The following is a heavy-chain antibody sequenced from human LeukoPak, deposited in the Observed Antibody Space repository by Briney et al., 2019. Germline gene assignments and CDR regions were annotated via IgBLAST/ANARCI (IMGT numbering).Heavy chain of an antibody. J-gene: IGHJ3*02. V-gene: IGHV1-18*01. D-gene: IGHD6-6*01. Sequence: AASVKVSCKASGYTFTSYDINWARQAPGQGLEWMGWISAYNGHTNVAQNLQGRVTMTTDTSTSTAYMELRSLRSDDAAVYYCARDRIPARGPEGSLAIWGQGTMVTVSS. CDR1: GYTFTSYD. CDR2: ISAYNGHT. CDR3: ARDRIPARGPEGSLAI.